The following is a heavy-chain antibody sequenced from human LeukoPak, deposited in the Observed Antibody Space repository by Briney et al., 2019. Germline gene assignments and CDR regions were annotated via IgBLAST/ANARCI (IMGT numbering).Heavy chain of an antibody. Sequence: GGSLRLSCAASGFTFSSYGMHWVRQAPGKGLEWVAVISYDGSNKYYADSVKGRFTISRDNSKNTLYLQMNSLRAEDTAVYYCAKDRHYYDSSGYPHWGQGTLVTVSS. D-gene: IGHD3-22*01. CDR3: AKDRHYYDSSGYPH. CDR1: GFTFSSYG. CDR2: ISYDGSNK. V-gene: IGHV3-30*18. J-gene: IGHJ4*02.